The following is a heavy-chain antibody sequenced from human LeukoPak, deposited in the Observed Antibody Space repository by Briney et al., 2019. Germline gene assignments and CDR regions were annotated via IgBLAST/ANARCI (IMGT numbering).Heavy chain of an antibody. V-gene: IGHV4-34*01. CDR3: ARGRIGVTVVTLGYYGMDV. J-gene: IGHJ6*02. CDR2: INHSGST. D-gene: IGHD4-23*01. Sequence: SETLSLTCAVYGGSFSGYYWSWIRQPPGKGLGWIGEINHSGSTNYNPSLKSRVTISVDTSKNQFSLKLSSVTAADTAVYYCARGRIGVTVVTLGYYGMDVWGQGTTVTVSS. CDR1: GGSFSGYY.